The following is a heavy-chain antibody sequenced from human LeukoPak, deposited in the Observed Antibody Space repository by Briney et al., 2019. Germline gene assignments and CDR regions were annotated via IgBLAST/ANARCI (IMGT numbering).Heavy chain of an antibody. J-gene: IGHJ6*02. CDR3: ARGSNYAVDV. Sequence: PGGSLRLSCAASGFPFSSSAMNWVRQAPGKGLDWVSFISSSSSTIYYADSVKGRFTISRDNAKNSLYLQLKSLRDEDTAIYYCARGSNYAVDVWGQGTTVTVSS. V-gene: IGHV3-48*02. CDR1: GFPFSSSA. CDR2: ISSSSSTI.